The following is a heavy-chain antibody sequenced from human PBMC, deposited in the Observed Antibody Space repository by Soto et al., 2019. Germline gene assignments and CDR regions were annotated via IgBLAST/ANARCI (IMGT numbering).Heavy chain of an antibody. CDR3: ARRGELGATTVDY. CDR1: GGSISSGDYY. Sequence: SETLSLTCTVSGGSISSGDYYWSWIRQSPGKGLEWIGYIFYSGSTYYNPSLKSRVTISVDTSKNQFSLKLSSVTAADTAVYYCARRGELGATTVDYWGQGTLVTVSS. J-gene: IGHJ4*02. CDR2: IFYSGST. V-gene: IGHV4-30-4*01. D-gene: IGHD1-26*01.